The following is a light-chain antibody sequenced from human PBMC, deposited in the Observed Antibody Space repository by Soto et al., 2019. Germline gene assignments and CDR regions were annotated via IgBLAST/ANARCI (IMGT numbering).Light chain of an antibody. CDR2: GAS. Sequence: EIVLTHSPGTLSFSPGERATLSCRASQSVSSSYLAWYQQKPGQAPRLLIYGASSRATGIPDRFSGSGSGTDFTLTVSRLEPEDFAAYYCQQYGISPYTFGQGTKLEIK. J-gene: IGKJ2*01. V-gene: IGKV3-20*01. CDR1: QSVSSSY. CDR3: QQYGISPYT.